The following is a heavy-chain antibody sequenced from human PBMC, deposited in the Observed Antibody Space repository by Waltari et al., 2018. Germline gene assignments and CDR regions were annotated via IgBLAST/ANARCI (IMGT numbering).Heavy chain of an antibody. V-gene: IGHV4-34*01. J-gene: IGHJ2*01. CDR1: GGSFSGYY. Sequence: QVQLQQWGAGLLKPSETLSLTCAVYGGSFSGYYWSWIRQPPGKGLEWIGEINHSGSTNYNPSLKSRVTISVDTSKNQFSLKLSSVTAADTAVYYCARGIVVEGFDLWGRGTLVTVSS. CDR3: ARGIVVEGFDL. D-gene: IGHD3-22*01. CDR2: INHSGST.